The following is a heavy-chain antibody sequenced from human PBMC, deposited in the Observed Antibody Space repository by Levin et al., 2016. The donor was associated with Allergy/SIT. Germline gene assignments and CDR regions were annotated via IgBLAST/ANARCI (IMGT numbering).Heavy chain of an antibody. J-gene: IGHJ4*02. CDR2: IWYDGSNK. D-gene: IGHD3-10*01. Sequence: VRQAPGKGLEWVAVIWYDGSNKYYADSVKGRFTISRDNSKNTLYLQMNNLRAEDTAVYYCARANPSGYYFDYWGQGTLVTVSS. V-gene: IGHV3-33*01. CDR3: ARANPSGYYFDY.